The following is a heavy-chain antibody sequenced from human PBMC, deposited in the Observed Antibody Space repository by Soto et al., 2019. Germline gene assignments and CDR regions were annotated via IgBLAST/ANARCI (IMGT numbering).Heavy chain of an antibody. V-gene: IGHV1-2*04. D-gene: IGHD3-10*01. Sequence: ASVKVSCKASGYTFTGYYMHWVRQAPGQGLEWMGWINPNSGGTNYAQKFQGWVTMTRDTSISTAYMELSRLRSDDTAVYYCARAPPSAMVRGVIQNIWFDPWGQGTRVTVS. J-gene: IGHJ5*02. CDR1: GYTFTGYY. CDR3: ARAPPSAMVRGVIQNIWFDP. CDR2: INPNSGGT.